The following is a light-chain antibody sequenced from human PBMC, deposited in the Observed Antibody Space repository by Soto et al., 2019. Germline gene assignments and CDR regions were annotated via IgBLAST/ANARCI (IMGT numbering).Light chain of an antibody. CDR1: QSVSNY. J-gene: IGKJ5*01. CDR2: DAS. Sequence: VVLTLSPATLSLSPRERATLSCRASQSVSNYLAWYQQKPGQAPRLLIYDASNRATGIPARFSGSGSGTDFTLTISSLEPEDFAVYYCQQRSGWPLPFGQGTRLEIK. V-gene: IGKV3-11*01. CDR3: QQRSGWPLP.